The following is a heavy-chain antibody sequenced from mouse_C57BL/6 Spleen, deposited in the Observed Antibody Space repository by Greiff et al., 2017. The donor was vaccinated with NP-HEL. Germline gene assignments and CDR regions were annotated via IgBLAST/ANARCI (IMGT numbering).Heavy chain of an antibody. CDR3: AKKRGDYDGYAMDY. V-gene: IGHV2-5*01. CDR2: IWRGGST. CDR1: GFSLTSYG. J-gene: IGHJ4*01. D-gene: IGHD2-4*01. Sequence: VMLVESGPGLVQPSQSLSITCTVSGFSLTSYGVHWVRQSPGKGLEWLGVIWRGGSTDYNAAFMSRLSITKDNSKSQVFFKMNSLQADDTAIYYCAKKRGDYDGYAMDYWGQGTSVTVSS.